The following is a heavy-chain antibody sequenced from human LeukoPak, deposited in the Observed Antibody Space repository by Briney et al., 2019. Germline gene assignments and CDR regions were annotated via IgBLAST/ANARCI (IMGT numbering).Heavy chain of an antibody. CDR3: AKSVRIVVVPAATPPLDY. V-gene: IGHV3-23*01. Sequence: GGSLRLSCAASGFTFSSYAMSWVRQAPGKGPEWVSAISGSGGSTYYADSVKGRFTISRDNSKNTLYLQMNSLRAEDTAVYYCAKSVRIVVVPAATPPLDYWGQGTLVTVSS. J-gene: IGHJ4*02. D-gene: IGHD2-2*01. CDR2: ISGSGGST. CDR1: GFTFSSYA.